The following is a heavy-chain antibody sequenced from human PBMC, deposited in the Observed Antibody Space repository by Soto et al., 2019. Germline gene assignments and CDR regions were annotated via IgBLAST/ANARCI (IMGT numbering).Heavy chain of an antibody. D-gene: IGHD3-22*01. J-gene: IGHJ3*02. CDR2: ISYDGSNK. Sequence: QVQLVESGGGVVQPGRSLRLSCAASGFTFSSYAMHWVRQAPGKGLEWVAVISYDGSNKYYADSVKGRFTISRDNSKNTLYLQMNSLRAEDTAVYYCVRGGVVVNPHNAFDIWGQGTMVTVSS. CDR3: VRGGVVVNPHNAFDI. V-gene: IGHV3-30-3*01. CDR1: GFTFSSYA.